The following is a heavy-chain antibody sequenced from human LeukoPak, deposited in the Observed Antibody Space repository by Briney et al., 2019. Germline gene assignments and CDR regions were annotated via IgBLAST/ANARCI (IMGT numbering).Heavy chain of an antibody. D-gene: IGHD1-26*01. CDR2: ISSSGDST. CDR1: GFTFSNYA. Sequence: QPGGSLRLSCAASGFTFSNYAMHWVRQAPGEGLEYVSAISSSGDSTYYANSVKGRFTISRDNSKNTLYLQMNSLRAEDTAIYFCAKGRSGTYYGGFDYWGQGTLVTVSS. V-gene: IGHV3-64*01. CDR3: AKGRSGTYYGGFDY. J-gene: IGHJ4*02.